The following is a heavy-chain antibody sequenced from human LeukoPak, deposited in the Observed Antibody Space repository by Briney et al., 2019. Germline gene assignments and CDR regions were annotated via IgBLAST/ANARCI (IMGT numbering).Heavy chain of an antibody. J-gene: IGHJ4*02. V-gene: IGHV3-15*01. CDR3: TTGRLGPLTYYYDSSGYYREEFDY. D-gene: IGHD3-22*01. CDR1: GFTFSNAW. CDR2: IKSKTDGGTT. Sequence: GGSLRLSCAASGFTFSNAWMSWVRQAPGKGLEWVGRIKSKTDGGTTDYAAPVKGRFTISRDDSKNTLYLQMNSLKTEDTAVYYCTTGRLGPLTYYYDSSGYYREEFDYWGQGTLVTVSS.